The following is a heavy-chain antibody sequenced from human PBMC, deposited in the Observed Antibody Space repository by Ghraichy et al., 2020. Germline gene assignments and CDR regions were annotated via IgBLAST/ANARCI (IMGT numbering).Heavy chain of an antibody. Sequence: SQTLSLTCTVSGGSISSYYWSWIRQPPGKGLEWIGYIYYSGSTNYNPSLKSRVTISVDTSKNQFSLKLSSVTAADTAVYYCSGGHSSSSPYWGQGTLVTVSS. CDR3: SGGHSSSSPY. D-gene: IGHD6-6*01. CDR1: GGSISSYY. V-gene: IGHV4-59*01. CDR2: IYYSGST. J-gene: IGHJ4*02.